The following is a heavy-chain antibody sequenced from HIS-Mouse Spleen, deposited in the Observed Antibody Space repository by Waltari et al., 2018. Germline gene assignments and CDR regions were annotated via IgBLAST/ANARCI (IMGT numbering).Heavy chain of an antibody. J-gene: IGHJ2*01. D-gene: IGHD6-13*01. CDR2: IYYRGST. CDR3: ATESPYSSSWYGWYFDL. Sequence: QLQLQESGPGLVKPSETLSLTCTVAGGSIGSSSYYWGWIRQHPGTGLAWIVSIYYRGSTNYTPSLKIRATISIDTSKNPFSPKLRSVTASDTAVYYCATESPYSSSWYGWYFDLWGRGTLVTVSS. CDR1: GGSIGSSSYY. V-gene: IGHV4-39*07.